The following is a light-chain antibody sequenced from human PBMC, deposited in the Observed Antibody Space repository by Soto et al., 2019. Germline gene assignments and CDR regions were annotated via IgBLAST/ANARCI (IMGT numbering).Light chain of an antibody. V-gene: IGLV2-14*01. CDR1: SSDFGDYDY. J-gene: IGLJ1*01. Sequence: QSASTEPRLGSGSSGQSVTISCSGTSSDFGDYDYVSWYLQHPGKVPKLMIYEVSNRPSGVSNRFSGSKSGNTASLTISGLHAEDEADYYWSSYTGSSTLVVGTGTKVTVL. CDR3: SSYTGSSTLV. CDR2: EVS.